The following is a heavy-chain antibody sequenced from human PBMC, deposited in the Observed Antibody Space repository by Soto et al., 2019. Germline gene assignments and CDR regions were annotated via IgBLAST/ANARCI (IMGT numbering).Heavy chain of an antibody. CDR1: GFTFSSAS. J-gene: IGHJ4*02. Sequence: GGSLRLSCAASGFTFSSASMIWLRQAPGKGLEWISFISRTSNTIYYVGSVKGRFTTSRDNGKNLLYLQMNDLRDEDTAVYYCARGTYYPGHNGYYYFDSWGKGTLVTVSS. CDR2: ISRTSNTI. CDR3: ARGTYYPGHNGYYYFDS. V-gene: IGHV3-48*02. D-gene: IGHD3-3*01.